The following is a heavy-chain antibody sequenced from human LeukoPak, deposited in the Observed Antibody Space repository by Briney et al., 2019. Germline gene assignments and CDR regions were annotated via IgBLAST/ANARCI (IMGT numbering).Heavy chain of an antibody. CDR1: GFTFSSYS. Sequence: GGSLRLSCAASGFTFSSYSMNWVRQAPGKGLEWVSYISSSSSTIYYADSVKGRFTISRDNAKNSLYLQMNSLRAEDTALYYCAKDIGLYYYDSWFDYWGQGTLVTVSS. J-gene: IGHJ4*02. CDR2: ISSSSSTI. V-gene: IGHV3-48*04. CDR3: AKDIGLYYYDSWFDY. D-gene: IGHD3-22*01.